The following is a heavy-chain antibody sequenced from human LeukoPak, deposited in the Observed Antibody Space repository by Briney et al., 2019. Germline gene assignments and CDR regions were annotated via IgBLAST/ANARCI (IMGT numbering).Heavy chain of an antibody. CDR1: GFTFPNAW. Sequence: GGSLRLSCAASGFTFPNAWMSWVRQAPGKGLEWVGRFKSRTDGGTTDYAAPVKGRFTISGDDSKNTLYLQMNSLKTEDTAVYYCTTEGDNSGYLGHLFHYWGQGTLVTVSS. V-gene: IGHV3-15*01. J-gene: IGHJ4*02. CDR3: TTEGDNSGYLGHLFHY. D-gene: IGHD3-22*01. CDR2: FKSRTDGGTT.